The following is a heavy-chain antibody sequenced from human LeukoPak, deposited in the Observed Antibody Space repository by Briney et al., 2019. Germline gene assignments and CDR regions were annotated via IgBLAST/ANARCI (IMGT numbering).Heavy chain of an antibody. CDR3: TTENWYVFEN. Sequence: GGSLRLSCAASGFPFRSYRMAWVRQAPGKGLEWVATITLDGSDSYYVDSVKGRFTVSRDNAKNSLYLQMNSLRVEDTAVFYCTTENWYVFENWGQGSLVTVSS. CDR1: GFPFRSYR. J-gene: IGHJ4*02. D-gene: IGHD1-1*01. V-gene: IGHV3-7*04. CDR2: ITLDGSDS.